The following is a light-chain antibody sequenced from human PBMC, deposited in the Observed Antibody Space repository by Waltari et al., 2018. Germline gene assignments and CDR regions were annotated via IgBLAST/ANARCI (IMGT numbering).Light chain of an antibody. CDR2: EGT. CDR3: FAYACGSTAV. V-gene: IGLV2-23*01. CDR1: RSDVGSSNL. Sequence: QSALTQPASVSGSPGQSITISCTGSRSDVGSSNLISWYQQHPGSVPKLVIYEGTKRPSGISNRFSTSKSGNTASLTVSGLQAEDEADYYCFAYACGSTAVFGGGTQLTVL. J-gene: IGLJ7*01.